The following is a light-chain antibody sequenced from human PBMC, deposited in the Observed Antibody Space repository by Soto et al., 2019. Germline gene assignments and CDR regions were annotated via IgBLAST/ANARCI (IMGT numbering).Light chain of an antibody. CDR3: QTWGTGIQV. J-gene: IGLJ3*02. CDR1: SGHSTYA. Sequence: QLVLTQSPSASASLGASVKLTCTLSSGHSTYAIAWHQQQPEKGPRYLMKLNSDGSHSKGDVIPDRFSGSSSGAVRYLTISRLQAEDEADYYCQTWGTGIQVFGGGTKLTVL. CDR2: LNSDGSH. V-gene: IGLV4-69*01.